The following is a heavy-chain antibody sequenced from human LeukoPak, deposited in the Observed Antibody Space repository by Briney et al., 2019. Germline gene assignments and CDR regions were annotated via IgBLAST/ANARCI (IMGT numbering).Heavy chain of an antibody. D-gene: IGHD5-18*01. V-gene: IGHV3-30*04. CDR2: ISYDGRNK. CDR1: GFTFSSYN. CDR3: GRDTVGYGGAFDI. J-gene: IGHJ3*02. Sequence: GGSLRLSCVASGFTFSSYNMHWVRQAPGKGLEWVAVISYDGRNKYHADFVKGRSTISRDNSKITLYLQVNSLRPEDTAVYYCGRDTVGYGGAFDIWGQGTMVTVSS.